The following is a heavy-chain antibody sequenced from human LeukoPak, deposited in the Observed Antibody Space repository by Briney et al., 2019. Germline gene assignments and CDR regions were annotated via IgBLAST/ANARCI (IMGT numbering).Heavy chain of an antibody. J-gene: IGHJ4*02. Sequence: SETLSLTCTVSGYSISSGYYWGWIRQPPGKGLEWIGSIYHSGSTYYNPSLKSRVTISVDTSKNQFSLKLSSVTAADTAVYYCASYPPLVIMGRDYWGQGTLVTVSS. CDR1: GYSISSGYY. V-gene: IGHV4-38-2*02. CDR2: IYHSGST. CDR3: ASYPPLVIMGRDY. D-gene: IGHD3-9*01.